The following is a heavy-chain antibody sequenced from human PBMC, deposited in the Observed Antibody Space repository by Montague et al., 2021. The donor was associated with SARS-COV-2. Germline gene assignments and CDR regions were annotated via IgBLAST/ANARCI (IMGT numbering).Heavy chain of an antibody. V-gene: IGHV4-34*01. Sequence: SETLSLTCAVRGGSFSGYSWIWIRQPPGKGLEWIGEVKHSGDTKYNTSLKSRVAISIDTSKNQFSLKLSSVTAPDTAVYYCARLGDGVEPSPILGPGPFYYYYYIDIGGKGTAVTVSS. D-gene: IGHD1-1*01. CDR1: GGSFSGYS. CDR2: VKHSGDT. CDR3: ARLGDGVEPSPILGPGPFYYYYYIDI. J-gene: IGHJ6*03.